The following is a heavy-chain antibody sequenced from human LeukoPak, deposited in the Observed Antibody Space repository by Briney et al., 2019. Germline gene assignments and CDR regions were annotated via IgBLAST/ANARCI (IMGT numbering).Heavy chain of an antibody. CDR3: ARDLEDSSGWYDY. D-gene: IGHD6-19*01. CDR1: GYSFTAYY. V-gene: IGHV1-2*04. Sequence: ASVKVSCKPSGYSFTAYYMHLVRQAPGQGLEWMGWINPNSGGTNYAQKFQGWVTMTRDTSISTAYMELSRLRSDDTAVYYCARDLEDSSGWYDYWGQGTLVTVSS. CDR2: INPNSGGT. J-gene: IGHJ4*02.